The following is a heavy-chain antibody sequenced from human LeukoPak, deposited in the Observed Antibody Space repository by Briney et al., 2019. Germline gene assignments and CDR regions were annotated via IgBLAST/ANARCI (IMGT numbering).Heavy chain of an antibody. J-gene: IGHJ2*01. Sequence: GGCLRLSCTASGFSFRKYWMTWARQSPGEGVEWLANIGQDGSEQKYVDSVKGRFTISRDNAKNSLYLQMNRLRVEDTAVYYCATPKQEGKGRWYHDLWGRGTMVTVSP. CDR1: GFSFRKYW. D-gene: IGHD1-26*01. V-gene: IGHV3-7*01. CDR3: ATPKQEGKGRWYHDL. CDR2: IGQDGSEQ.